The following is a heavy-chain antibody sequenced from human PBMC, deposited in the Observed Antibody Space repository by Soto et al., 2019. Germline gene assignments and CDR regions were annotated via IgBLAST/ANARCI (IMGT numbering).Heavy chain of an antibody. CDR3: ANPKYYDYIWGSYHFDY. CDR2: ISGSGGST. CDR1: GFTFSSYA. D-gene: IGHD3-16*01. J-gene: IGHJ4*02. V-gene: IGHV3-23*01. Sequence: GGSLRLSCAASGFTFSSYAMSWVRQAPGKGLEWVSAISGSGGSTYYADSVKGRFTISRDNSKNTLYLQMNSLRAEDTAVYYCANPKYYDYIWGSYHFDYWGQGTLVTVSS.